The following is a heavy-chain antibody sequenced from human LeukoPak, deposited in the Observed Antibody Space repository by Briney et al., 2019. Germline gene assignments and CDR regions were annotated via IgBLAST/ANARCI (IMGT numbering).Heavy chain of an antibody. CDR2: INPNSGGT. J-gene: IGHJ4*02. CDR1: GYTFTGYY. D-gene: IGHD5-12*01. Sequence: ASVKVSCKASGYTFTGYYMHWVRQAPGQGLEWMGRINPNSGGTNYAQKFQGRVTMTRDTSISTAYMELSRLRSDDTAVYYRARVGIRGYSGYDLDYWGQGTLVTVSS. CDR3: ARVGIRGYSGYDLDY. V-gene: IGHV1-2*06.